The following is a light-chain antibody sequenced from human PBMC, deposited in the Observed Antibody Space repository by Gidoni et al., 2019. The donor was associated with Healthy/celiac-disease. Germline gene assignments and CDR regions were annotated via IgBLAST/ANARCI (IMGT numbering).Light chain of an antibody. V-gene: IGLV2-11*01. J-gene: IGLJ3*02. CDR2: VVS. CDR1: RSAVGGYNY. CDR3: CSYAGSYTWL. Sequence: QSALTQPRPVSRPPGQSVTITCTGTRSAVGGYNYVSWIQQHPGKAPKPMIYVVSNRPSGVPDRFSGSKSGNTASLTISGLQAEDEADYYCCSYAGSYTWLFGGGTKLTVL.